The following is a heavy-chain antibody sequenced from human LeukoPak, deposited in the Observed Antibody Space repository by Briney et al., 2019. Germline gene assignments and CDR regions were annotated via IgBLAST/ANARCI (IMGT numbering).Heavy chain of an antibody. CDR1: GGSISSYY. CDR2: IYYSGST. J-gene: IGHJ4*02. D-gene: IGHD6-19*01. Sequence: PSETLSLTCTVSGGSISSYYWSWIRQPPGKGLEWIGYIYYSGSTNYNPSLKSRVTISVDTSKNQFSLKLSSVTAADTAVYYCARARRYSSGWYYFDYWGQGTLVTVSS. V-gene: IGHV4-59*01. CDR3: ARARRYSSGWYYFDY.